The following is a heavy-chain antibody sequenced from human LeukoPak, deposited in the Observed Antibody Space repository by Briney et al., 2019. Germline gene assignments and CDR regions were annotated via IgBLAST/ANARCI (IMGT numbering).Heavy chain of an antibody. CDR1: GFMFRSFS. CDR2: ISAGGST. CDR3: AKRPAAVRGVIPYLDY. D-gene: IGHD3-10*02. V-gene: IGHV3-23*01. Sequence: GWALRLSSAVSGFMFRSFSMSWLRHVPGKGRAWVVTISAGGSTYYADSVKSRFTISRDNSKNTLFLQMNSLRAEDTAIYYCAKRPAAVRGVIPYLDYWGQGTLVTVSS. J-gene: IGHJ4*02.